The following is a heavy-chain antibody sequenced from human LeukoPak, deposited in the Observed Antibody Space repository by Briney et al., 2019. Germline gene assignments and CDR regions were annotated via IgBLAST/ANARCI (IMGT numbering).Heavy chain of an antibody. D-gene: IGHD3-10*02. J-gene: IGHJ6*04. CDR2: ISSSGSTI. CDR3: AELGITMIGGV. Sequence: SGGSERLLCALYGFTFSSYEMSWVRHAPGKGLEWVSYISSSGSTIYYAAAVKGRFTISRDNAKNSLYLQMNSLRAEDTAVYYCAELGITMIGGVWGKGTTVTISS. CDR1: GFTFSSYE. V-gene: IGHV3-48*03.